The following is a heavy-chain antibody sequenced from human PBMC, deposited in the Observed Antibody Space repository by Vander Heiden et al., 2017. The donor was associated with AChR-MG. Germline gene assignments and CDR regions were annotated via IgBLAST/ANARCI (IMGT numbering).Heavy chain of an antibody. J-gene: IGHJ5*02. V-gene: IGHV4-34*01. CDR1: GGSFSGYY. CDR3: ARGVAVPPHSITKNWFDP. D-gene: IGHD2-2*01. Sequence: QVQLQQWGAGLLKPSETLSLTCAVYGGSFSGYYWSWIRQPPGKGLEWIGEINHSGSTNYNPSLKSRVTISVDTSKNQFSLKLSSVTAADTAVYYCARGVAVPPHSITKNWFDPWGQGTLVTVSS. CDR2: INHSGST.